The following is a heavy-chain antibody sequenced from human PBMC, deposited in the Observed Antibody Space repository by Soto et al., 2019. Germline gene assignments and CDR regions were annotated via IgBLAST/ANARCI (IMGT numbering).Heavy chain of an antibody. CDR2: ISGSGGST. J-gene: IGHJ4*02. V-gene: IGHV3-23*01. D-gene: IGHD3-22*01. CDR1: GFTFSSYA. Sequence: PGGSLRLSCLASGFTFSSYAMSWVRQAPGKGLEWVSAISGSGGSTYYADSVKGRFTISRDNSKNTLYLQMNSLRAEGTAVYYCAKRGGYDSSGYSFGYWDKGTRGTVSS. CDR3: AKRGGYDSSGYSFGY.